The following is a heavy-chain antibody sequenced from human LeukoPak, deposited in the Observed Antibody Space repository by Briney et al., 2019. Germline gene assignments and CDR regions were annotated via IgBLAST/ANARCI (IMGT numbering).Heavy chain of an antibody. CDR2: IIPILGIA. CDR3: ARDTHSPFTFFDSSGYYPLGAFDI. CDR1: GGTFSSYA. V-gene: IGHV1-69*04. D-gene: IGHD3-22*01. J-gene: IGHJ3*02. Sequence: GASVKVSCKASGGTFSSYAISWVRQAPGQGLEWMGRIIPILGIANYAQKFQGRVTITADKSTSTAYMELSSLRSEDTAVYYCARDTHSPFTFFDSSGYYPLGAFDIWGQATMVTVSS.